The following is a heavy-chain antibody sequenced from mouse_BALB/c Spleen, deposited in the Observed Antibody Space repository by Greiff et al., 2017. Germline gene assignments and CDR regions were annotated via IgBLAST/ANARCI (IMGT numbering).Heavy chain of an antibody. D-gene: IGHD1-2*01. CDR1: GFTFSDYG. Sequence: EVQVVESGGGLVQPGGSRKLSCAASGFTFSDYGMAWVRQAPGKGPEWVAFISNLAYSIYYADTVTGRFTISRENAKNTLYLEMSSLRSEDTAMYYCARAAFTTALYYFDYWGQGTTRTVSS. J-gene: IGHJ2*01. CDR2: ISNLAYSI. V-gene: IGHV5-15*02. CDR3: ARAAFTTALYYFDY.